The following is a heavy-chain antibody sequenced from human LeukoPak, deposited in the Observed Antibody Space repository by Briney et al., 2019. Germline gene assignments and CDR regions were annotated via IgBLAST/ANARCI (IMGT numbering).Heavy chain of an antibody. CDR3: ATGVRGSYYLFDY. D-gene: IGHD3-10*01. V-gene: IGHV1-24*01. CDR2: FDPEDGET. Sequence: ASVKVSCKVSGYTLTELSMHWVRQAPGKGLEWMGGFDPEDGETIYAQKFQGRVTMTEDTSTDTAYMERSSLRSEDTAVYYCATGVRGSYYLFDYWGQGTLVAVSS. CDR1: GYTLTELS. J-gene: IGHJ4*02.